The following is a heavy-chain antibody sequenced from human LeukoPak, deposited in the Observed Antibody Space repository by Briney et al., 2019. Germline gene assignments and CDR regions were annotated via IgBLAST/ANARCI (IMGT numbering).Heavy chain of an antibody. CDR1: GGSFSGYY. D-gene: IGHD3-16*02. CDR3: ARGRGYDYVWGSYRFPHNNFDY. J-gene: IGHJ4*02. Sequence: SETLSLTCAVYGGSFSGYYWSRIRQPPGKGLEWIGEINHSGSTNYNPSRKSRVTISVDTSKTQFSLKLSSVTAADTAVYYCARGRGYDYVWGSYRFPHNNFDYWGQGTLVTVSS. V-gene: IGHV4-34*01. CDR2: INHSGST.